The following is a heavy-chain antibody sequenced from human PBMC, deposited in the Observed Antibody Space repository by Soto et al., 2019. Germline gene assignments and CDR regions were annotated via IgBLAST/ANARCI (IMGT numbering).Heavy chain of an antibody. Sequence: QVQLVQSGAEVKKPGSSVKVSCKASGGTFSSYAISWVRQAPGQGLEWMGGIIPIFGTANYAQKFQGRVTITADESTSTAYMELSSLRSEDTAVYYXARDAVVPSPAASPNWFDPWGQGTLVTVSS. V-gene: IGHV1-69*01. D-gene: IGHD2-2*01. CDR2: IIPIFGTA. CDR3: ARDAVVPSPAASPNWFDP. CDR1: GGTFSSYA. J-gene: IGHJ5*02.